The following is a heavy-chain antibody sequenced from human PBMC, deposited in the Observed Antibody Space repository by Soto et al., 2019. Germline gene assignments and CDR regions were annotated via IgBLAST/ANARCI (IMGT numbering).Heavy chain of an antibody. Sequence: ASVKVSCKASGYTFTGYSMHWVRQAPGQGLEWMGWINPNSGGTNYAQKFQGRVTMTRDTSISTAYMELSRLRSDDTAVYYCARGRYSYGIYDAFDIWGQGTMVTVSS. D-gene: IGHD5-18*01. CDR1: GYTFTGYS. CDR2: INPNSGGT. CDR3: ARGRYSYGIYDAFDI. V-gene: IGHV1-2*02. J-gene: IGHJ3*02.